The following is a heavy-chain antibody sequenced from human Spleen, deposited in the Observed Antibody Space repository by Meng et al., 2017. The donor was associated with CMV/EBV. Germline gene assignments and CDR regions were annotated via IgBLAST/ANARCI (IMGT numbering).Heavy chain of an antibody. V-gene: IGHV4-39*07. D-gene: IGHD5-18*01. J-gene: IGHJ4*02. CDR1: GGSISSSSYY. CDR2: IYYSGST. Sequence: GSLRLSCTVSGGSISSSSYYWGWIRQPPGKGLEWIGSIYYSGSTYYNPSLKSRVTISVDTSKNQFSLKLSSVTAADTAVYYCAREGRPGYSYGYDYWGQGTLVTVSS. CDR3: AREGRPGYSYGYDY.